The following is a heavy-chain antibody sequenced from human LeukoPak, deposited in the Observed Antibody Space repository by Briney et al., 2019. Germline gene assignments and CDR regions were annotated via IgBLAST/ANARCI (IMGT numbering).Heavy chain of an antibody. V-gene: IGHV3-23*01. CDR2: ISGSGGTT. J-gene: IGHJ4*02. CDR1: GFTFSSYA. CDR3: AKAGYSSSWPFDY. D-gene: IGHD6-13*01. Sequence: GGSLGLSCAASGFTFSSYAVSWVRQAPGKGLEWVSAISGSGGTTYYADSVKGRFTISRDNSKNTLSLQMNSLRAEDTAVYYCAKAGYSSSWPFDYWGQGTLVTVSS.